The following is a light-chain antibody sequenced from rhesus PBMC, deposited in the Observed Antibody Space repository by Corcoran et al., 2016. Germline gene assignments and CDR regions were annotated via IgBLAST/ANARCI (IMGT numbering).Light chain of an antibody. CDR1: QGISSW. CDR3: QRYNSGPWT. J-gene: IGKJ1*01. Sequence: DIQMTQSPSSLSASVGDRVTITCRASQGISSWLAWYQQKPGKAPKLLLYKASSLQSGVPSSFSGKGSGTDFTLTIRSLQPEDFATYYCQRYNSGPWTFGQGTKVEIK. V-gene: IGKV1-21*01. CDR2: KAS.